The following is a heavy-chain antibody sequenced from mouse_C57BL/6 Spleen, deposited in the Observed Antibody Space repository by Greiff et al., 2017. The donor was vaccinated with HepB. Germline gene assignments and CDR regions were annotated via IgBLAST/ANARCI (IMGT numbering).Heavy chain of an antibody. CDR1: GYSFTGYY. D-gene: IGHD2-5*01. CDR2: INPSTGGT. Sequence: EVQLVESGPELVKPGASVKISCKASGYSFTGYYMNWVKQSPEKSLEWIGEINPSTGGTTYNQKFKAKATLTVDKSSSTAYMQLKSLTSEDSAVYYCARSGYSNYGNFNYWGQGTTLTVSS. CDR3: ARSGYSNYGNFNY. V-gene: IGHV1-42*01. J-gene: IGHJ2*01.